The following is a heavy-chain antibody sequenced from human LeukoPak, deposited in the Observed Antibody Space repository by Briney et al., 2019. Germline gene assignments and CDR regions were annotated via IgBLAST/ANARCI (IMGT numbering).Heavy chain of an antibody. J-gene: IGHJ4*02. V-gene: IGHV4-34*01. D-gene: IGHD6-6*01. CDR2: INHSGST. Sequence: SETLSLTCAVYGGSFSGYYWSWIRQPPGKGLEWIGEINHSGSTNYNPSLKSRVTISVNTSKNQFSLKLSSVTAADTAVYYCARLPGIAARPGPIDYWGQGTLVTVSS. CDR1: GGSFSGYY. CDR3: ARLPGIAARPGPIDY.